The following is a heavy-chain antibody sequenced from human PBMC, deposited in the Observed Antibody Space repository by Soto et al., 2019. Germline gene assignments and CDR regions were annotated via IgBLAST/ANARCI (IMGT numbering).Heavy chain of an antibody. J-gene: IGHJ4*02. CDR3: ASPSGGRSLDKGAY. Sequence: QVQLHQWGAGLLKPSEILSLTCAVYNGSFMGYYWTWVRQPPGKGLEWIGEINHVGGPNYNPYHKGRLGISIDTSKQQFSRRPNSLTAAETAVYYCASPSGGRSLDKGAYWGKGTRVTVSS. CDR1: NGSFMGYY. V-gene: IGHV4-34*01. D-gene: IGHD3-3*01. CDR2: INHVGGP.